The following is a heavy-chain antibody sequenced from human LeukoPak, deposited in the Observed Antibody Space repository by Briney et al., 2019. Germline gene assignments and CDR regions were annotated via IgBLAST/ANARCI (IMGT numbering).Heavy chain of an antibody. CDR3: ARQEGSYYYDSSGYFAY. V-gene: IGHV4-39*01. CDR1: GGSISSSSYY. Sequence: SETLSLTCTVSGGSISSSSYYWGWIRQPPGKGLEGIGSIYYSGSTYYNPSLKSRVTISVDTSKNQFTLKLSSVTAADTAVYYCARQEGSYYYDSSGYFAYWGQGTLVTVSS. D-gene: IGHD3-22*01. CDR2: IYYSGST. J-gene: IGHJ4*02.